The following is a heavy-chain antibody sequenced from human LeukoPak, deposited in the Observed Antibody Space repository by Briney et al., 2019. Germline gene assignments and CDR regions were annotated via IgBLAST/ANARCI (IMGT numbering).Heavy chain of an antibody. CDR1: GGSFSGYY. V-gene: IGHV4-34*01. CDR3: ARVQLERPQAKFDY. D-gene: IGHD1-1*01. CDR2: INHSGST. J-gene: IGHJ4*02. Sequence: SETLSLTCAVYGGSFSGYYWSWIRQPPGKGLGWIGEINHSGSTNYNPSLKSRVTISVDTSKNQFSLKLSSVTAADTAVYYCARVQLERPQAKFDYWGQGTLVTVSS.